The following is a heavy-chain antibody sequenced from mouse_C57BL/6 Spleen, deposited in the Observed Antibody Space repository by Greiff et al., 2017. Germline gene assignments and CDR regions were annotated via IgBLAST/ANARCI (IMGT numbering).Heavy chain of an antibody. CDR1: GYAFTNYL. CDR2: INPGSGGT. V-gene: IGHV1-54*01. Sequence: VQGVESGAELVRPGTSVKVSCKASGYAFTNYLIEWVKQRPGQGLEWIGVINPGSGGTNYNEKFKGKATLTADKSSSTAYMQLSSLTSEDSAVYFCARWEPYYFDYWGQGTTLTVSS. D-gene: IGHD4-1*01. CDR3: ARWEPYYFDY. J-gene: IGHJ2*01.